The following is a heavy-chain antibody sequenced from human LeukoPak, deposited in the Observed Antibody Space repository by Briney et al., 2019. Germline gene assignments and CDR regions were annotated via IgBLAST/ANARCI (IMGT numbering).Heavy chain of an antibody. J-gene: IGHJ3*02. CDR2: INPSDGRT. Sequence: ASVKVSCKASGYTFRGYGISWVRQAPGQGLEWMGTINPSDGRTGYAQMFQGRVTMTRDTSTSTVYMELSSLRSEDTAVYYCARAETMVRGVKYAFDIWGQGTMVTVSS. CDR3: ARAETMVRGVKYAFDI. D-gene: IGHD3-10*01. V-gene: IGHV1-46*01. CDR1: GYTFRGYG.